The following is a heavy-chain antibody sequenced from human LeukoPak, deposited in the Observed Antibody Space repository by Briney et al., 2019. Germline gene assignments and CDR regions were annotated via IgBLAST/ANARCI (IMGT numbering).Heavy chain of an antibody. Sequence: GGSLRLSCAASGFTFSGYPIHWVRQAPGKGLEWVAVISYDGSNKYYADSVKGRFTISRDNSKDTLYLQMNSLRAEDTAVYYCARETGSAVGSTDFDYWGQGTLVTVSS. CDR3: ARETGSAVGSTDFDY. D-gene: IGHD4-17*01. CDR1: GFTFSGYP. V-gene: IGHV3-30-3*01. J-gene: IGHJ4*02. CDR2: ISYDGSNK.